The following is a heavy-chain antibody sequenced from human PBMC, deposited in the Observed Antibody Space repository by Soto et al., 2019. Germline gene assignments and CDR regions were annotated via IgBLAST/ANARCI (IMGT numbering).Heavy chain of an antibody. J-gene: IGHJ4*02. Sequence: QVQLQQWGAGLLKPSETLSLTCAVYGGSFSGYYWNWIRQPPGKGPEWIGEINHSGSTNYNPSLKSRVTISVDTCKNQFYLKLSSVTAADTAVYYCASGRGRDSSGYYPDYWGQGSLVTVSS. CDR2: INHSGST. CDR1: GGSFSGYY. CDR3: ASGRGRDSSGYYPDY. D-gene: IGHD3-22*01. V-gene: IGHV4-34*01.